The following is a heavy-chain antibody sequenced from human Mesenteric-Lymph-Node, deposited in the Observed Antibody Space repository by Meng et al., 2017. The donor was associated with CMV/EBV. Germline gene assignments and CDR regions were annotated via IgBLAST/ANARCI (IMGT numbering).Heavy chain of an antibody. J-gene: IGHJ4*02. Sequence: GESLKISCAASGFTFSNYGMHWVRQAPGKGLEWVAVIWYDGSNKYYADSVKGRFTISRDNSKNTLYLQMNSLRAEDTAVYYCAKLKSTSCYSSLDYWGQGTLVTVSS. CDR1: GFTFSNYG. CDR2: IWYDGSNK. CDR3: AKLKSTSCYSSLDY. D-gene: IGHD2-2*02. V-gene: IGHV3-33*06.